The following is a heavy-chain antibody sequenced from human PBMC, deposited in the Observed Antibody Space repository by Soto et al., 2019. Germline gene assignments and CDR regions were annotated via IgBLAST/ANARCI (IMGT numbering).Heavy chain of an antibody. CDR3: AKDRMSDDIVVVPAAMLYYYYYMDV. J-gene: IGHJ6*03. V-gene: IGHV3-30*18. D-gene: IGHD2-2*01. Sequence: GGSLRLFCAASGVTFSSYGMHWVRQAPGKGLEWVAVISYDGSNKYYADSVKGRFTISRDNSKNTLYLQMNSLRAEDTAVYYCAKDRMSDDIVVVPAAMLYYYYYMDVWAKGTTVTVSS. CDR1: GVTFSSYG. CDR2: ISYDGSNK.